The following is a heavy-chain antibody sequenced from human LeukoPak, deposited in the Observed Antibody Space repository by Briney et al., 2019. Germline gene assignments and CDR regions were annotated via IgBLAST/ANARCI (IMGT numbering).Heavy chain of an antibody. CDR3: ARAIRFLEWLSN. CDR2: INHSGST. V-gene: IGHV4-34*01. Sequence: SETLSLTCAVYGGSFSGYYWTWIRQPPGKGLEWIGEINHSGSTNYSPSLKSRVTISGDTSKNQFSLKLSSVTAADTAVYYCARAIRFLEWLSNWGQGTLVTVSS. J-gene: IGHJ4*02. D-gene: IGHD3-3*01. CDR1: GGSFSGYY.